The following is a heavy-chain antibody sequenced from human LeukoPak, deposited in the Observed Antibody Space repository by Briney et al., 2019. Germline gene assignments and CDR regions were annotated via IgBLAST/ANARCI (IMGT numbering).Heavy chain of an antibody. J-gene: IGHJ4*02. D-gene: IGHD3-22*01. CDR1: GYTFTSYG. CDR3: ARDEYYYDSSGSSYFDY. V-gene: IGHV1-18*01. CDR2: ISAYNGNT. Sequence: ASVKVSCKASGYTFTSYGISWVRQAPGQGLEWMGWISAYNGNTNYAQKFQGRVTMTTDTSTSTAYMELRSLRSDDTAVYYCARDEYYYDSSGSSYFDYWGQGTLVTVSS.